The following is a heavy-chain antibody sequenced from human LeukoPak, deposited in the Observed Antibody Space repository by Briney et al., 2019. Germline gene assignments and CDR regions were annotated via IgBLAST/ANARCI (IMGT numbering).Heavy chain of an antibody. D-gene: IGHD6-13*01. CDR3: AKKRSSGTRLAAAPT. J-gene: IGHJ4*02. Sequence: PGGSLRLSCAASGFTFSSYGMHWVRQAPGKGLEWASVISYDGSNKYYADSVKGRFTISRDNSKNMLYLQMNSLRAEDTAVYYCAKKRSSGTRLAAAPTWGQGTLVTVSS. CDR1: GFTFSSYG. CDR2: ISYDGSNK. V-gene: IGHV3-30*18.